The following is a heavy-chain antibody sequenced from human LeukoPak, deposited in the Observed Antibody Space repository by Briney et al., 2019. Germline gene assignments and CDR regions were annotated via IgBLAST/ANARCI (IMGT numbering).Heavy chain of an antibody. V-gene: IGHV4-59*08. J-gene: IGHJ6*02. CDR1: GGSISFY. CDR2: IYQSGST. D-gene: IGHD1-26*01. Sequence: SETLSLICTVSGGSISFYWSWFRQSPGKGLEWIGQIYQSGSTDYNPSLRSRVTISRDTSKNQFSLQLTSVTAADTAVYYCARHSDRWRYAMDVWGQGTTVTVSS. CDR3: ARHSDRWRYAMDV.